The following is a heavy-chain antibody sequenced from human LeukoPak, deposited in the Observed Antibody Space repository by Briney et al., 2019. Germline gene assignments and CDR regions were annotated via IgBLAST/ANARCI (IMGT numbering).Heavy chain of an antibody. D-gene: IGHD5-24*01. CDR1: GGSISSYY. CDR2: IYYSGST. CDR3: ARDKDGYNFDY. J-gene: IGHJ4*02. Sequence: SETLSLTCTVSGGSISSYYWSWIRQPPGKGLEWIGYIYYSGSTNYNPSLKSRVTISVDTSKSQFSLKLSSVTAADTAVYYCARDKDGYNFDYWGQGTLVTVSS. V-gene: IGHV4-59*01.